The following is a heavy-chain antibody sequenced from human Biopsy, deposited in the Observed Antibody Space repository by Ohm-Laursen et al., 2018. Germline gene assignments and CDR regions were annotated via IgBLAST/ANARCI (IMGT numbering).Heavy chain of an antibody. V-gene: IGHV3-9*01. CDR1: GFRFDNTG. Sequence: SLRLSCAASGFRFDNTGMHWVRQGPGKGLEWVAGISWSSDSITYAKSVTGRFTISRDNGENSLYLQMNSLRPEDTALYYCTKNTQWEGSGYLDAFHIWATGLWSPSLQ. J-gene: IGHJ3*02. CDR3: TKNTQWEGSGYLDAFHI. CDR2: ISWSSDSI. D-gene: IGHD3-22*01.